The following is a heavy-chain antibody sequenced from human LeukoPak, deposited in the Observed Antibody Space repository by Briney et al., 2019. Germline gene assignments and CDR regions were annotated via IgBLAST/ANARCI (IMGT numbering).Heavy chain of an antibody. D-gene: IGHD6-19*01. Sequence: PSETLSLTCAVSGGSISSSNWWSWVRQPPGKGLEWIGEIYHSGSTNYNPSLKSRVTISVDKSKNQFSLKLSSVTAADTAVYYCARHRPHTDSNSVADYYFDYWGQGTLVTVSS. V-gene: IGHV4-4*02. CDR1: GGSISSSNW. CDR2: IYHSGST. J-gene: IGHJ4*02. CDR3: ARHRPHTDSNSVADYYFDY.